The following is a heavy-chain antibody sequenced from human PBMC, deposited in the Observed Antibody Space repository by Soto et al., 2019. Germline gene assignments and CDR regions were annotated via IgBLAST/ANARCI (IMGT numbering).Heavy chain of an antibody. D-gene: IGHD3-10*01. Sequence: PGGSLTLSCAASGLTVSRNYLSWVRQAPGKGLEWVSIIYSGGRTYYADSVKGRFTISRDNSKNTLYLQMNSLRAEDTAVYYCATDDGAYWGLGTLVTVSS. V-gene: IGHV3-53*01. CDR1: GLTVSRNY. CDR3: ATDDGAY. CDR2: IYSGGRT. J-gene: IGHJ4*02.